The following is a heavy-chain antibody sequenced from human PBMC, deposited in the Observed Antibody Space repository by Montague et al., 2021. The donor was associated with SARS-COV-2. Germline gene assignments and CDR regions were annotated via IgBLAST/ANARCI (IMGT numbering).Heavy chain of an antibody. CDR1: GFPVSSNY. Sequence: SLRLSCAASGFPVSSNYMSWVRQAPGKGLEWVSVIYSGGSTYYADSVKGRFTISRHNSKNTLYLQMNSLRAEDTAVYYCARDHGSGWFTFDYWGQGTLVTVSS. D-gene: IGHD6-19*01. V-gene: IGHV3-53*04. CDR2: IYSGGST. J-gene: IGHJ4*02. CDR3: ARDHGSGWFTFDY.